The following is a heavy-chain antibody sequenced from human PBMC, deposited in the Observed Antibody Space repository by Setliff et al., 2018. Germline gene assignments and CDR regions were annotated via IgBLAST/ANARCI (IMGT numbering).Heavy chain of an antibody. CDR2: INWDGRSI. V-gene: IGHV3-20*01. D-gene: IGHD6-19*01. CDR3: VRLGTVAAGD. J-gene: IGHJ4*02. CDR1: GFTFKNNG. Sequence: PGGSLRLSCAASGFTFKNNGMNWVRQAPGKGLEWVSGINWDGRSIGYADSVKGRFTISRDNAKNSLYLQMNSLRVEDTALYHCVRLGTVAAGDWGQGTQVTV.